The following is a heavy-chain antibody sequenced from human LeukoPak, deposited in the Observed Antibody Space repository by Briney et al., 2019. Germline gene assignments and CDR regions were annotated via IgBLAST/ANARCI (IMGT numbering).Heavy chain of an antibody. CDR2: INHSGST. D-gene: IGHD2-2*01. Sequence: KSSETLSLTCAVYGGSFSGYYWSWIRQPPGKGLEWIGEINHSGSTNYNPSLKSRVTISVDTSKNQFSLKLSSVTAADTAVYYCARRGSRPNVVVPAINHAAAFDIWGQGTMVTVSS. J-gene: IGHJ3*02. CDR3: ARRGSRPNVVVPAINHAAAFDI. CDR1: GGSFSGYY. V-gene: IGHV4-34*01.